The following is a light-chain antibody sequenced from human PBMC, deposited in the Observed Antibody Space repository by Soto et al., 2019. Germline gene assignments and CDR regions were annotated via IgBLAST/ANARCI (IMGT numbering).Light chain of an antibody. CDR1: QSVISSY. J-gene: IGKJ4*01. Sequence: EIVLTQSPGTLSVSPGERATLSCRASQSVISSYLAWYQQKPGQAPRLLIYGASNRATGIPDRFSGSGSGTDFTLTISRLEPEDFAVYYCQQFSSYPLTFGGGTKVDIK. V-gene: IGKV3-20*01. CDR3: QQFSSYPLT. CDR2: GAS.